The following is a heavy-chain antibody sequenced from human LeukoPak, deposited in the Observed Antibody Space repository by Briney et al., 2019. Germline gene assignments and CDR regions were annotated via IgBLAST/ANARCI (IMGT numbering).Heavy chain of an antibody. CDR1: GYSFTSYW. CDR3: ARLGSGWYHAFDI. J-gene: IGHJ3*02. CDR2: IYPGDSDT. D-gene: IGHD6-19*01. V-gene: IGHV5-51*01. Sequence: GESLKISCKGSGYSFTSYWIGWVRQMPGKGLEWMGIIYPGDSDTRYSPSFQGQVTISADKSISNADLQWSSLKASDTATYYCARLGSGWYHAFDIWGQGTMVTVSS.